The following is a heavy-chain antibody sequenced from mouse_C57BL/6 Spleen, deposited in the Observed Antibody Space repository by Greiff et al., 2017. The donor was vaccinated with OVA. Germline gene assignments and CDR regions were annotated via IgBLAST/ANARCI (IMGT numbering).Heavy chain of an antibody. CDR3: ARGGSITTVVARDYFDY. CDR1: GYTFTSYW. V-gene: IGHV1-59*01. D-gene: IGHD1-1*01. J-gene: IGHJ2*01. CDR2: IDPSDSYT. Sequence: VQLQQPGAELVRPGTSVKLSCKASGYTFTSYWIHWVKQRPGQGLEWIGVIDPSDSYTNYNQKFKGKATLTVDTSSSTAYMQLSSLTSEDSAVYYCARGGSITTVVARDYFDYWGQGTTLTVSS.